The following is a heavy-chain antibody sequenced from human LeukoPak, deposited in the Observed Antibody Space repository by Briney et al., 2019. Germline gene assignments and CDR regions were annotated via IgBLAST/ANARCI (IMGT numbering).Heavy chain of an antibody. D-gene: IGHD3-22*01. V-gene: IGHV3-72*01. CDR2: VRNKPHSYTT. J-gene: IGHJ4*02. Sequence: GGSLRLSCAASGFTFSDHYMDWVRQAPGKGLEWVARVRNKPHSYTTKYAASVQGRFSISRDDSQNSLYLQMNSLKTEDTAVYYCTKRKYDSSGYRTGFDYWGQGTLVTVSS. CDR1: GFTFSDHY. CDR3: TKRKYDSSGYRTGFDY.